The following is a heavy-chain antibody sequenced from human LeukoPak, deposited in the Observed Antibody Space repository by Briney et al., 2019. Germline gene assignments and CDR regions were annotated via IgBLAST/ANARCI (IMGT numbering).Heavy chain of an antibody. Sequence: ASVKVSCKASGYTFTGYYMHWVRQAPGQGLEWMGWINPNSGGANYAQKFQGRVTMTRDTSISTAYMELSGLRSDDTAVYYCARDQAIITGTTEDYWGQGTLVTVSS. J-gene: IGHJ4*02. CDR3: ARDQAIITGTTEDY. CDR2: INPNSGGA. CDR1: GYTFTGYY. D-gene: IGHD1-7*01. V-gene: IGHV1-2*02.